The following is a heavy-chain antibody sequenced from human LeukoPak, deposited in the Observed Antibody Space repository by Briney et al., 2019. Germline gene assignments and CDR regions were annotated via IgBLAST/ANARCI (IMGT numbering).Heavy chain of an antibody. CDR2: ISGSGGST. Sequence: GGSLRLSCAASGFTFSSYAMSWVRQAPGKGLEWVSAISGSGGSTYYADSVKGRFTISRDNSKDTLYLQMNSLRAEDTAVYYCANFELPELFDYWGQGTLVTVST. J-gene: IGHJ4*02. V-gene: IGHV3-23*01. CDR1: GFTFSSYA. CDR3: ANFELPELFDY. D-gene: IGHD1-26*01.